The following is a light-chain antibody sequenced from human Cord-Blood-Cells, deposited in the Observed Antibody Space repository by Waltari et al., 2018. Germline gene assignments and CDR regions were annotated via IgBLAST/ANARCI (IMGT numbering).Light chain of an antibody. CDR3: MQGTHWPYT. CDR2: KVS. CDR1: QSLVYSDGNTY. Sequence: DVVMTQSPLSLPVTLGQPASISFRSSQSLVYSDGNTYLNWFQQRPGQSPRRLIYKVSIRASAVPGRFGGGGSGTGFTLKVTRLEAEYVGVYCCMQGTHWPYTFGQGTKREIK. J-gene: IGKJ2*01. V-gene: IGKV2-30*01.